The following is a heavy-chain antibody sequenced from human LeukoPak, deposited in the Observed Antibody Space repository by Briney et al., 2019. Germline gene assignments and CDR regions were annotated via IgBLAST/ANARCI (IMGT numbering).Heavy chain of an antibody. CDR2: IAYDGSRA. Sequence: GGSLRLSCAGSGFTFGGYGMHWFRQTPGKGLEWVAVIAYDGSRAFYADSVKGRFTISRDNSKNTMSVQMDDLRAEDTAVYYCARDCSVGSCWRWTAYYYGMDVWGQGTTVTVSS. CDR3: ARDCSVGSCWRWTAYYYGMDV. D-gene: IGHD3-10*02. CDR1: GFTFGGYG. J-gene: IGHJ6*02. V-gene: IGHV3-33*01.